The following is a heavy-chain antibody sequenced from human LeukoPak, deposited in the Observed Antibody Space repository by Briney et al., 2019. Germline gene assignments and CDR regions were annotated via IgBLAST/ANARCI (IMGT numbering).Heavy chain of an antibody. V-gene: IGHV4-4*07. CDR2: IYTSGST. J-gene: IGHJ6*03. D-gene: IGHD6-13*01. CDR3: ARLGGSSSWYVGYYYMDV. CDR1: GGSISSYY. Sequence: SETLSLTCTVSGGSISSYYWSWIRQPAGKGLEWIGRIYTSGSTNYNPSLKSRVTISVDKSKNRFSLKLSSVTAADTAVYYCARLGGSSSWYVGYYYMDVWGKGTTVTVSS.